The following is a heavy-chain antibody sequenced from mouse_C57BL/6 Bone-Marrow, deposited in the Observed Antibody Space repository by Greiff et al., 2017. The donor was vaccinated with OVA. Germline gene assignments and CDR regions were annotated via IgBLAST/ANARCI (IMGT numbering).Heavy chain of an antibody. CDR1: GFTFSDFY. CDR3: ARDAYYSNPSYWYFDV. Sequence: EVNVVESGGGLVQSGRSLRLSCATSGFTFSDFYMEWVRQAPGKGLEWIAASRNKANDYTTEYSASVKGRFIVSRDTSQSILYLQMNALRAEDTAIYYCARDAYYSNPSYWYFDVWGTGTTVTVSS. V-gene: IGHV7-1*01. CDR2: SRNKANDYTT. D-gene: IGHD2-5*01. J-gene: IGHJ1*03.